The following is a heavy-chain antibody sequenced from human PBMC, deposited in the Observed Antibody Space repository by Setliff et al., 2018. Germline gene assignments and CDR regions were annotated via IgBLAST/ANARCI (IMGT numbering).Heavy chain of an antibody. CDR3: VRQGADTGSNYDKYFRH. Sequence: SETLSLTCTVSGFYISGGYCWGWIRQSPGKGLEWIASIFHLGNAYYNPSLNSRVTMSVDTSKNQFSLRLTSVTAADTAVYYCVRQGADTGSNYDKYFRHWGQGTLVTVSS. CDR2: IFHLGNA. V-gene: IGHV4-38-2*02. J-gene: IGHJ1*01. D-gene: IGHD1-26*01. CDR1: GFYISGGYC.